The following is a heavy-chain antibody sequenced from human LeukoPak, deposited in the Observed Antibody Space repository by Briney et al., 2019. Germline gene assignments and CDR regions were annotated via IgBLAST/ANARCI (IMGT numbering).Heavy chain of an antibody. CDR3: ARVGMVRGVMPEYYFDY. J-gene: IGHJ4*02. Sequence: SVKVSCKASGGTFSSYAISWVRQAPGQGLEWMGGIIPIFGTANYAQKFQGRVTITADESTSTAYMELSSLRSEDTAVNYCARVGMVRGVMPEYYFDYWGQGTLVTVSS. V-gene: IGHV1-69*13. CDR2: IIPIFGTA. D-gene: IGHD3-10*01. CDR1: GGTFSSYA.